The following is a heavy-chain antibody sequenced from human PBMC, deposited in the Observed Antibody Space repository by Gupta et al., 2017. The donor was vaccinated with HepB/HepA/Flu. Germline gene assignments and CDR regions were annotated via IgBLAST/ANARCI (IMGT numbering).Heavy chain of an antibody. Sequence: QVQLQESGPGLVKPSETLSLTCTVSGGPVNSGGYYWTWIRQPPGKGLEWSGYIYNSGGTNYNPARKSRVTISADTAKNQCSLKLYSVTAADTAVYYCARVRKEGIVVVVGGYYYYMDVWGKGTTVTVSS. CDR1: GGPVNSGGYY. D-gene: IGHD2-15*01. CDR2: IYNSGGT. V-gene: IGHV4-61*08. CDR3: ARVRKEGIVVVVGGYYYYMDV. J-gene: IGHJ6*03.